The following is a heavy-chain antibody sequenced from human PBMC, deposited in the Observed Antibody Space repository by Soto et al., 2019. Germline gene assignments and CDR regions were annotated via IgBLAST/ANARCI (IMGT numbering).Heavy chain of an antibody. CDR1: GYTFTSYA. CDR3: ARGYGGPIGWFDP. V-gene: IGHV1-3*01. Sequence: QVQLVQSGAEVKKPGASVKVSCKASGYTFTSYAMHWVRQPPGQRLEWMGWINAGNGNTKNSQKFQGRVTITRDTSASTAYMELSSPRSEDTAVYYCARGYGGPIGWFDPWGQGTLVTVSS. CDR2: INAGNGNT. J-gene: IGHJ5*02. D-gene: IGHD3-16*01.